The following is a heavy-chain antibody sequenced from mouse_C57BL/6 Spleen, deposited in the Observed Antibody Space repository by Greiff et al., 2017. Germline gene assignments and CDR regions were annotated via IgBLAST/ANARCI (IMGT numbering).Heavy chain of an antibody. CDR1: GFTFSDYG. CDR2: ISSGSSTI. D-gene: IGHD1-1*01. CDR3: ARGFITTVVATDYYAMDY. V-gene: IGHV5-17*01. Sequence: EVQLVESGGGLVKPGGSLKLSCAASGFTFSDYGMHWVRQAPEKGLEWVAYISSGSSTIYYADTVKGRFTISRDNAKNTLFLQMTSLRSEDTAMYYCARGFITTVVATDYYAMDYWGQGTSVTVSS. J-gene: IGHJ4*01.